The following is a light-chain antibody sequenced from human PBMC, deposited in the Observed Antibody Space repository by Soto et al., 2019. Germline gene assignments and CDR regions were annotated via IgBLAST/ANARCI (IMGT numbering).Light chain of an antibody. J-gene: IGLJ1*01. V-gene: IGLV2-23*01. CDR2: EGS. CDR1: SSDVGSYNL. CDR3: CSYAGSSTYV. Sequence: QSPLTQPACVSGSPGHSSTISCTGTSSDVGSYNLVSWYQQHPGKAPKLMIYEGSKRPSGVSNRFSGSKSGNTASLKISGLQAEDEADYYCCSYAGSSTYVVGTGTKVTVL.